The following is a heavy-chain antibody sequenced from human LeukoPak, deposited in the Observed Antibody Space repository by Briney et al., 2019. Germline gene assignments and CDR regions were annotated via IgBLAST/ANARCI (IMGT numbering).Heavy chain of an antibody. J-gene: IGHJ6*02. Sequence: GGSLRLSCAASGFTFSSYSMNWVRQAPGKGLEWVSYISSSSSTIYYADSVKGRFTISRDNAKNSLYLQMNSLRAEDTAVYYCAREGSSGYQYYGMDVWGQGTTVTVSS. D-gene: IGHD3-22*01. CDR2: ISSSSSTI. CDR1: GFTFSSYS. V-gene: IGHV3-48*04. CDR3: AREGSSGYQYYGMDV.